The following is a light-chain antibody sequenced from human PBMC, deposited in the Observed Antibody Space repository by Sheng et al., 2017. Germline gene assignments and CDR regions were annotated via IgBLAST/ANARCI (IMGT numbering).Light chain of an antibody. CDR3: QQYDKWPLP. J-gene: IGKJ4*01. Sequence: EIVMTQSPATLSVSPGERATLSCRASQSVTNNLAWYQHKPGQAPRLLIYGATTRTTGLPARFSGSGSGTEFTLTISSLQSEDFAVYYCQQYDKWPLPFGGGTKVEIK. CDR1: QSVTNN. V-gene: IGKV3-15*01. CDR2: GAT.